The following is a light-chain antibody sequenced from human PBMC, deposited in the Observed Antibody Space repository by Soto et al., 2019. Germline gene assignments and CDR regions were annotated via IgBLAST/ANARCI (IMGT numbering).Light chain of an antibody. Sequence: EIVLTQSPATLSLSPGERATLSCGASQSVRSYLAWYQQKPGQAPRLLIYDASNRATGIPARFSGSGSGTDFTLYISSLEPEDFAVYYCQQRSNWPFTFGGGTKVEIK. CDR1: QSVRSY. CDR3: QQRSNWPFT. CDR2: DAS. J-gene: IGKJ4*01. V-gene: IGKV3-11*01.